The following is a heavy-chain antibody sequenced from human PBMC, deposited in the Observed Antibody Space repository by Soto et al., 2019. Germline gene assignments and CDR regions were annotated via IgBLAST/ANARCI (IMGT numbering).Heavy chain of an antibody. D-gene: IGHD3-16*01. J-gene: IGHJ4*02. CDR1: NYSISSGYY. CDR3: ARVAFGPRDY. V-gene: IGHV4-38-2*02. CDR2: MYHSGTT. Sequence: SETLSLTCTVSNYSISSGYYWGWIRQSPGEGLEWIVSMYHSGTTYYNPSLKSRVTISIDTSKNQFSLKLTSVTSADTAVYFCARVAFGPRDYWGQGTLVTVSS.